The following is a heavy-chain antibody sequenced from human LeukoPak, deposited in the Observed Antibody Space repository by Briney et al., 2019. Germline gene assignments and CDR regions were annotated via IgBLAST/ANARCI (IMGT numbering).Heavy chain of an antibody. D-gene: IGHD3-9*01. CDR3: ARATTYDILTGYFDY. Sequence: GGSLRLSCAASGFTFSSYTMNWVRQAPGKGLEWVSFISSSSSYIYYADSVKGRFTISRDNAKNSLYLQMNSLGAEDTAMYYCARATTYDILTGYFDYWGQGTLVTVSS. V-gene: IGHV3-21*01. J-gene: IGHJ4*02. CDR2: ISSSSSYI. CDR1: GFTFSSYT.